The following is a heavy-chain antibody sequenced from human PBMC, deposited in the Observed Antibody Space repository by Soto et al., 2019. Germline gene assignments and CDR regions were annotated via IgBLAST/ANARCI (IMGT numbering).Heavy chain of an antibody. Sequence: QVQLQESGPGLVKPSETLSLTCTVSGDSISSYYWTWIRQPPGKGLEWIAFIYYGGSINYNPSLKSRVTISVDTSKNQFSLNLNSVTAADTAVYYCARPGRDWGSLEYWGQGTRVTVSS. V-gene: IGHV4-59*08. CDR1: GDSISSYY. CDR2: IYYGGSI. J-gene: IGHJ4*02. CDR3: ARPGRDWGSLEY. D-gene: IGHD7-27*01.